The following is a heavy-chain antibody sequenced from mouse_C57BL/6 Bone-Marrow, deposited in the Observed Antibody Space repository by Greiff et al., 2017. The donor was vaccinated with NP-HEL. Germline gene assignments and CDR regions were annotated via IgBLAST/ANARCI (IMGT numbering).Heavy chain of an antibody. D-gene: IGHD2-5*01. V-gene: IGHV1-82*01. CDR2: IYTGDGDT. CDR1: GYAFSSSW. J-gene: IGHJ3*01. CDR3: SRRAYDRNPFAY. Sequence: QVQLKESGPELVKPGASVKISCKASGYAFSSSWMNWVKQRPGKGLEWIGRIYTGDGDTNYNGKFKGKATLTADKSSSTAYMQLSSLTSEDSAVYFCSRRAYDRNPFAYWGQGTLVTVSS.